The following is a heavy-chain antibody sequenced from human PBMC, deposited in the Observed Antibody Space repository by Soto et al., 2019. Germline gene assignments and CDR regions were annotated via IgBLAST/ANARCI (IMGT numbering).Heavy chain of an antibody. J-gene: IGHJ6*02. CDR2: IIPIFGTA. Sequence: SVKVSCKASGGTFSSYAISWVRQAPGQGLEWMGGIIPIFGTANYAQKFQGRVTITADESTSTAYMELSSLRSEDTAVYYCARIVWFGESSSYYYYGMDVWGQGTTVTVSS. CDR1: GGTFSSYA. V-gene: IGHV1-69*13. D-gene: IGHD3-10*01. CDR3: ARIVWFGESSSYYYYGMDV.